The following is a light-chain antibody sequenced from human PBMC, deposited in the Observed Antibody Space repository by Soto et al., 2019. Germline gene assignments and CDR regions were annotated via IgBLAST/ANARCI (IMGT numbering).Light chain of an antibody. Sequence: DIVLTQSPATLSLSPGEITTLSCRASQSVSSYLAWYQQNPGQAPRLLIYDASDRATGIPARFSGSGSGTDFTLTTSSLEPEGFAVYYCQQRSSWPLTFGQGTRLEIK. CDR1: QSVSSY. J-gene: IGKJ5*01. CDR3: QQRSSWPLT. CDR2: DAS. V-gene: IGKV3-11*01.